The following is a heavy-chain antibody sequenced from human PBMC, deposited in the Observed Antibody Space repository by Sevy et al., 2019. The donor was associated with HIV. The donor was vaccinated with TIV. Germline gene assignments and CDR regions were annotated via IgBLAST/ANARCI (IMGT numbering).Heavy chain of an antibody. D-gene: IGHD1-1*01. V-gene: IGHV3-30*18. CDR2: ISYEGSNI. Sequence: GGSRRLSCAASALTFTRYAFHWVRQAPGKGPEWLGVISYEGSNIYYGPSVKGRFTISRDNSKNTLYLQMNDMGTEDTAWYYGAKDLHPPGPVRGTNFDYWGRGTLVTVSS. J-gene: IGHJ4*02. CDR3: AKDLHPPGPVRGTNFDY. CDR1: ALTFTRYA.